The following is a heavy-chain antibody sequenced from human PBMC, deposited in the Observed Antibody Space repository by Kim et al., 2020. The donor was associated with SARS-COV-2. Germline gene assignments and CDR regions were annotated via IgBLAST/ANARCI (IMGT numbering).Heavy chain of an antibody. D-gene: IGHD3-16*02. CDR1: GFTFSSYW. CDR3: ARVPHSWDYVWGSYRQRSYGMDV. V-gene: IGHV3-7*01. Sequence: GESLRLSCAASGFTFSSYWMSWVRQAPGKGLEWVANIKQDGSEKYYVDSVKGRFTISRDNAKNSLYLQMNSLRAEDTAVYYCARVPHSWDYVWGSYRQRSYGMDVWGQGTTVTVSS. CDR2: IKQDGSEK. J-gene: IGHJ6*02.